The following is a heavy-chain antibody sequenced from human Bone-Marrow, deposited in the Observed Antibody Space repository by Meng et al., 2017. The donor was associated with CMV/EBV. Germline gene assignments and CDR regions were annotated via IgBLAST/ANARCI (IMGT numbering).Heavy chain of an antibody. CDR3: GRAVSMIRGVIWYGMDV. V-gene: IGHV1-2*02. CDR1: GYNFRHYG. CDR2: INPNSGGT. Sequence: ASVKVSCKTSGYNFRHYGISWVRQAPGQGLEWMGSINPNSGGTNYAQKFQGRVTMTRDTSISTAYMELSRLRYDDTAMYYCGRAVSMIRGVIWYGMDVWGQRTTVTVSS. D-gene: IGHD3-10*01. J-gene: IGHJ6*02.